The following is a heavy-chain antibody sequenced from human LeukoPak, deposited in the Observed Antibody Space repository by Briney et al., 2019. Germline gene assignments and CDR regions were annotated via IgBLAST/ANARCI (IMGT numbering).Heavy chain of an antibody. Sequence: GGFLRLSCAASGFTFSNYAMTWVRQAPGKGLEWVSSLTSSGDDTYYSDSVKGRFTISRDNSRNTLYLHMNSLRAEDTAVYYCAKGNSYYYFDYWGQGILVTVSS. D-gene: IGHD4-11*01. J-gene: IGHJ4*02. CDR1: GFTFSNYA. CDR3: AKGNSYYYFDY. CDR2: LTSSGDDT. V-gene: IGHV3-23*01.